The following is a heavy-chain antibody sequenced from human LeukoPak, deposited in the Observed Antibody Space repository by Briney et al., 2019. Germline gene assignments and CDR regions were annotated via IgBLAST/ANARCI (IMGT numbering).Heavy chain of an antibody. CDR3: AREGGYYGSGYYFDY. D-gene: IGHD3-10*01. CDR2: INHSGST. J-gene: IGHJ4*02. CDR1: GGSFSGYY. Sequence: SETLSLTCAVYGGSFSGYYWSWIRQPPGKGLEWIGEINHSGSTNYNPSLKSRVTISVDTSKNQFSLKPSSVTAADTAVYYCAREGGYYGSGYYFDYWGQGTLVTVSS. V-gene: IGHV4-34*01.